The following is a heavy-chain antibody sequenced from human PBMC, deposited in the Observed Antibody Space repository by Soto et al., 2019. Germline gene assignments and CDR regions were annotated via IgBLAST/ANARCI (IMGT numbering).Heavy chain of an antibody. CDR1: GFTFSDHY. CDR3: ARRAASGRHFDH. Sequence: QVQLVESGGGLVMPGESLRLSCAASGFTFSDHYMSWLRQAPGKGLEWVSYISSSGNSMYYADSVKGRFTVSRDNAENSLYLRMNSLRAEDTAVYYCARRAASGRHFDHWGQGTLVSVSS. CDR2: ISSSGNSM. V-gene: IGHV3-11*01. D-gene: IGHD6-13*01. J-gene: IGHJ4*02.